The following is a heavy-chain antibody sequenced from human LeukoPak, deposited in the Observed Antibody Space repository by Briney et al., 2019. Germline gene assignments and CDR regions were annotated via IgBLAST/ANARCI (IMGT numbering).Heavy chain of an antibody. Sequence: GGSLRLSCAASGFTFSSYSMNWVRQAPGKGLEWVSSISSSSSYIYYADSVKGRFTISRDNAKNSLYLQMNSLRAEDTAVYYCARGIAAAGHYYYMDVWGKGTTVTVS. CDR2: ISSSSSYI. D-gene: IGHD6-13*01. CDR1: GFTFSSYS. J-gene: IGHJ6*03. V-gene: IGHV3-21*01. CDR3: ARGIAAAGHYYYMDV.